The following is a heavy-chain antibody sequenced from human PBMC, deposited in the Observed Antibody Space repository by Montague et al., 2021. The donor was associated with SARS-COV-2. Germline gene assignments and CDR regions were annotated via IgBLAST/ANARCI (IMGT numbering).Heavy chain of an antibody. CDR3: ARAHCGGDCYFYWYFDL. J-gene: IGHJ2*01. CDR1: GDSVSSNIAT. D-gene: IGHD2-21*02. CDR2: TYYRSKWYN. V-gene: IGHV6-1*01. Sequence: CAISGDSVSSNIATWNWIRQSPSRGLEWLGRTYYRSKWYNDCAVSVKSRVIINPDTSNNRISLQLNSVTPEDTAVYYCARAHCGGDCYFYWYFDLWGRGTLVTVSS.